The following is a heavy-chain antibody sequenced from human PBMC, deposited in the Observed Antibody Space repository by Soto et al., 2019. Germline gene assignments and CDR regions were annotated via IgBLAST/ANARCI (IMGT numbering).Heavy chain of an antibody. V-gene: IGHV1-18*04. CDR3: ARDERSSSSGWYMLAYYYYGMDV. CDR1: GYTFTGYG. J-gene: IGHJ6*02. Sequence: ASVKVSCKASGYTFTGYGISWVRQAPGQGLEWMGWISAYNGNTNYAQKLQGRVTMTTDTSTSTAYMELRSLRSDDTAVYYCARDERSSSSGWYMLAYYYYGMDVWGQGTTVTVSS. CDR2: ISAYNGNT. D-gene: IGHD6-19*01.